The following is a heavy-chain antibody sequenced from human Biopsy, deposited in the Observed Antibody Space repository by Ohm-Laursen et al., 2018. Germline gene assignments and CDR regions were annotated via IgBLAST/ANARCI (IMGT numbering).Heavy chain of an antibody. V-gene: IGHV4-59*11. CDR2: VYDSGST. D-gene: IGHD2-15*01. Sequence: SETLSLTCTVSGGSISSHYWSWIRQPPGKGLEWIANVYDSGSTNYNPSLKSRVTISLDTSKNQFSLKLNSVTAADTAVYFCTRDVKRYCSGASCYSGYFGMDVWGQGTTVTVSS. CDR3: TRDVKRYCSGASCYSGYFGMDV. CDR1: GGSISSHY. J-gene: IGHJ6*02.